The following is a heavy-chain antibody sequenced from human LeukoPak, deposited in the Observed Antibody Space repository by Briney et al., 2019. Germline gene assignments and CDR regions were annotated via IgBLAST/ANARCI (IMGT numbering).Heavy chain of an antibody. CDR2: IWYDGSNK. CDR3: ARAYYDSSGYMVLDY. Sequence: PGGSLRLSCAASGFTFSSYGMHWVRQAPGKGLEWVAVIWYDGSNKYYADSVKGRFTISRDNSKNTLYLQMNSLRAEDTAVYYCARAYYDSSGYMVLDYWGQGTLVTVSS. CDR1: GFTFSSYG. J-gene: IGHJ4*02. V-gene: IGHV3-33*01. D-gene: IGHD3-22*01.